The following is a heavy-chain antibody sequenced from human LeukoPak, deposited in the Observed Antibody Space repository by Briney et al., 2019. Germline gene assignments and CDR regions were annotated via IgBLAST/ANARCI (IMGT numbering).Heavy chain of an antibody. CDR2: MNHSGSS. CDR3: ARMGSRWLVLDGMDV. V-gene: IGHV4-34*01. Sequence: SETLSLTCAVYGWSFSHYYWSWIRQSPGKGLEWIGEMNHSGSSHYNPSLQSRVTISIDTSKNQFSLKVTSVTAADSAVYYCARMGSRWLVLDGMDVWGQGTTVTVSS. CDR1: GWSFSHYY. J-gene: IGHJ6*02. D-gene: IGHD6-19*01.